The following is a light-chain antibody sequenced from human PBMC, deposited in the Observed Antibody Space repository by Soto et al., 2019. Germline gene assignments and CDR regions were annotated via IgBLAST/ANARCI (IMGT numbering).Light chain of an antibody. Sequence: ELVMTQSPATLSAAPGARVTFSCXASQGVSRKLAWYQHKPGQAPRLLISGASTGATGIPARFSGSGSGTEFTLTISSLQSEDCAIYYCQQYHTWPITFGGGTKVDNK. CDR1: QGVSRK. J-gene: IGKJ4*01. CDR2: GAS. CDR3: QQYHTWPIT. V-gene: IGKV3-15*01.